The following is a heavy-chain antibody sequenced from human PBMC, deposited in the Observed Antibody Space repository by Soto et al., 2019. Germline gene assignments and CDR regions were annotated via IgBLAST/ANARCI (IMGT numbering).Heavy chain of an antibody. Sequence: PGESLKISCKGSGYSFTSYWISWVRQMPGKGLEWMGRIDPSDSYTNYSPSFQGHVTISADKSISTAYLQWSSLRASDTAMYYCALRLAAADYYYGMDVWGQGTTVTVSS. CDR2: IDPSDSYT. V-gene: IGHV5-10-1*01. J-gene: IGHJ6*02. D-gene: IGHD6-13*01. CDR1: GYSFTSYW. CDR3: ALRLAAADYYYGMDV.